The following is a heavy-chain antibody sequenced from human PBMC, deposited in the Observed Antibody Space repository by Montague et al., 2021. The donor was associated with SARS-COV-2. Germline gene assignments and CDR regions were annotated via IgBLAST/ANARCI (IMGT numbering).Heavy chain of an antibody. CDR2: ISYSGST. J-gene: IGHJ4*02. D-gene: IGHD6-13*01. CDR1: DDSSSSSIYY. Sequence: SETLSLTCTVSDDSSSSSIYYWGWIRQPPGKGLEWIGTISYSGSTYHNPSLHSRVAISVDTSKKRFSLRLTSVTAADTAVYFSARDHYHSSWFKYWGPGTLVTVSS. CDR3: ARDHYHSSWFKY. V-gene: IGHV4-39*07.